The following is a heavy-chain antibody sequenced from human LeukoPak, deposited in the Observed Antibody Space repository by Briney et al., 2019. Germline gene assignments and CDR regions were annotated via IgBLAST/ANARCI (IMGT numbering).Heavy chain of an antibody. Sequence: SETLSLTCTVSGGSISSYYWSWIRQPPGKGLEWIGYIYYSGSTNYNPSLKSRVTISVDTSKNQFSLKLSSVTAADTAVYYCARGNLYYDFWSGYYMGNWFDPWGQGTLVTVSS. J-gene: IGHJ5*02. CDR2: IYYSGST. CDR3: ARGNLYYDFWSGYYMGNWFDP. D-gene: IGHD3-3*01. V-gene: IGHV4-59*12. CDR1: GGSISSYY.